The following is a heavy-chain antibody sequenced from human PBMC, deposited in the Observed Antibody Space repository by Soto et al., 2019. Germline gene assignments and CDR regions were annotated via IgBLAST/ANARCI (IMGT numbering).Heavy chain of an antibody. Sequence: PSETLSLTCTVPGGSISSGDYYWSWIRQPPGKGLEWIGYIYYSGSTYYNPSLKSRVTISVDTSKNQFSLKLSSVTAADTAVYYCARAGITMVRGVIRDYYVMDVWGQGTTVTVSS. CDR1: GGSISSGDYY. CDR2: IYYSGST. D-gene: IGHD3-10*01. CDR3: ARAGITMVRGVIRDYYVMDV. J-gene: IGHJ6*02. V-gene: IGHV4-30-4*01.